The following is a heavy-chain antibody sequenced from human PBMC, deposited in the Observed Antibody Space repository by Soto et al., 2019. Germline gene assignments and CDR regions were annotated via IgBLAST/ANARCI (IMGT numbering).Heavy chain of an antibody. CDR3: ARGYDSRAAAPLDY. CDR2: IYYSGST. J-gene: IGHJ4*02. Sequence: SETLSLTCTVSGGSISSGGYYWSWIRQHPGKGLEWIGYIYYSGSTYYNPSLKSRVTISVDTSKNQFSLKLSSVTAADTAVYYCARGYDSRAAAPLDYWGQGILVTVS. CDR1: GGSISSGGYY. V-gene: IGHV4-31*03. D-gene: IGHD3-22*01.